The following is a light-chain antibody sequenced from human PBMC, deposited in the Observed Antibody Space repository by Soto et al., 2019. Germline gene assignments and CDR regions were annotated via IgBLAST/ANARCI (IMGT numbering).Light chain of an antibody. J-gene: IGKJ1*01. Sequence: DIQLTQSPYFLSASVGDSVTLTCRASQDISDYLAWYQQRPGKAPKLLIYAASTLQSGVPSRFSGSGSGTEFTLTISSLQPEDFATYSCQQSYSTPWTFGQGTKVDIK. CDR3: QQSYSTPWT. V-gene: IGKV1-9*01. CDR2: AAS. CDR1: QDISDY.